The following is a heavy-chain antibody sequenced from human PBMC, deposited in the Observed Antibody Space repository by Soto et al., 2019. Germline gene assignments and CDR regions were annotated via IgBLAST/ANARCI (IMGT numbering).Heavy chain of an antibody. CDR3: ARNSPSRSSWWFDP. Sequence: SETLSLTCTVSGGSISGYYWSWIRQPPGKGLEWIGYIYYGGSTNYNPSLKSRVTISVDTSKNQFSLRLSSVTAADTGVYYCARNSPSRSSWWFDPWGQGTLVTVSS. CDR1: GGSISGYY. V-gene: IGHV4-59*01. J-gene: IGHJ5*02. CDR2: IYYGGST.